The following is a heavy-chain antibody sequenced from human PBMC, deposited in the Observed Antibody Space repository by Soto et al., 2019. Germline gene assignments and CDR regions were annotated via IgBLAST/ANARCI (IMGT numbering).Heavy chain of an antibody. CDR2: IYYSGST. D-gene: IGHD4-17*01. Sequence: SETLSLTCTVSGGSISSGGYYWSWIRQHPGKGLEWIGYIYYSGSTYYNPSLKSRVTISVDTSKNQFSLKLSSVTAADTAVYYCASQIRLLRWFDPWGQGTLVTVSS. V-gene: IGHV4-31*03. J-gene: IGHJ5*02. CDR3: ASQIRLLRWFDP. CDR1: GGSISSGGYY.